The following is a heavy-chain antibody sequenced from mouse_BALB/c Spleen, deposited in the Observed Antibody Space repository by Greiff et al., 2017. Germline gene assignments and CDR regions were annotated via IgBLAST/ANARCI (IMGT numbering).Heavy chain of an antibody. CDR3: AREVRGLYAMDY. J-gene: IGHJ4*01. CDR2: IWAGGST. V-gene: IGHV2-9*02. D-gene: IGHD2-14*01. CDR1: GFSLTSYG. Sequence: VKVVESGPGLVAPSQSLSITCTVSGFSLTSYGVHWVRQPPGKGLEWLGVIWAGGSTNYNSALMSRLSISKDNSKSQVFLKMNSLQTDDTAMYYCAREVRGLYAMDYWGQGTSVTVSS.